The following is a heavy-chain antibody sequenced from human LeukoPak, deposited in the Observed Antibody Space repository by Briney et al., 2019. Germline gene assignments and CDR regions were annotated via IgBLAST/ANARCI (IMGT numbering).Heavy chain of an antibody. J-gene: IGHJ2*01. D-gene: IGHD3-10*01. CDR1: GGSTSSGSYY. CDR3: ARAGDYYGSGSYLGWYFDL. Sequence: SQTLSLTCTVSGGSTSSGSYYWSWIRQPAGKGLEWIGRIYTSGSTNYNPSLKSRVTISVDTSKNQFSLKLSSVTAADTAVYYCARAGDYYGSGSYLGWYFDLWGRGTLVTVSS. CDR2: IYTSGST. V-gene: IGHV4-61*02.